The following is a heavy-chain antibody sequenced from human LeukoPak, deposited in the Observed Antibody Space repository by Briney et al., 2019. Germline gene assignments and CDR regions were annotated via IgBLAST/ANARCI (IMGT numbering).Heavy chain of an antibody. CDR3: ARGAAISETGYFDF. CDR2: IDHRGDT. CDR1: GGSFSRYY. D-gene: IGHD5-24*01. Sequence: SETLSLTCAVYGGSFSRYYWSWIRQSPGKGLEWIAEIDHRGDTNYNPSVKSRVTISVDTSKNQFSLKVRSLSAADTAVYYCARGAAISETGYFDFWGQGTLVTVSS. V-gene: IGHV4-34*01. J-gene: IGHJ4*03.